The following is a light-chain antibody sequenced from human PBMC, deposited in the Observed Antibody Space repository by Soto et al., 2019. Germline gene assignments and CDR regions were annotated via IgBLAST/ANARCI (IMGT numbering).Light chain of an antibody. CDR2: DVS. CDR1: SSDVGGYNY. Sequence: QSALTQPASVSGSPGQSITISCTGTSSDVGGYNYVSWYQQHPGKAPNLIIFDVSNRPSGVSNRFSGSKSGNSASLTISGLQAEDEVDYYCSSYTGSNTPVVFGGGTMLTVL. CDR3: SSYTGSNTPVV. V-gene: IGLV2-14*01. J-gene: IGLJ2*01.